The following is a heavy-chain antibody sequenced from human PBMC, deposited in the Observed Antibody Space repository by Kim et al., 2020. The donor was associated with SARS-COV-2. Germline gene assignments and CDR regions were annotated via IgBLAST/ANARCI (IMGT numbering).Heavy chain of an antibody. J-gene: IGHJ4*02. D-gene: IGHD3-22*01. CDR1: GFTFSSYG. Sequence: GGSLRLSCAASGFTFSSYGMHWVRQAPGKGLEWVAVISYDGSNKYYADSVKDRFTISRDNSKNTLYLQMNSLRAEDTAVYYCAKDQFSRYYDSSGYYDPDYWGQGTLVTVSS. V-gene: IGHV3-30*18. CDR2: ISYDGSNK. CDR3: AKDQFSRYYDSSGYYDPDY.